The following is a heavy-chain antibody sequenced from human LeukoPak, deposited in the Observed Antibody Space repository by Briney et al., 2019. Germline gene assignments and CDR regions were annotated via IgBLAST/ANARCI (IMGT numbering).Heavy chain of an antibody. D-gene: IGHD3-22*01. V-gene: IGHV1-69*08. CDR1: GGTFLSHT. J-gene: IGHJ5*02. Sequence: SVKVSCKTSGGTFLSHTFSWVRQAPGQGLEWMGKITPVINTANYAQTFQGRVSIYADKSTTTVYMDLSGLRPDDTAVYYCAREGYQYYYDSSGYYQSRESWFDPWGQGTLVTVSS. CDR3: AREGYQYYYDSSGYYQSRESWFDP. CDR2: ITPVINTA.